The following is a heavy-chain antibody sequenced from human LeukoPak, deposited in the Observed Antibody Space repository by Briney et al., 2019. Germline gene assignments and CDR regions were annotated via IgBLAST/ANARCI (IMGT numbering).Heavy chain of an antibody. CDR1: GFTFSSYA. CDR2: ISGSGGST. J-gene: IGHJ6*03. CDR3: AKVGHTVVPAAISFYYYYMDV. V-gene: IGHV3-23*01. Sequence: GGSLRLSCAASGFTFSSYAMSWVRQAPGKGLEWVSAISGSGGSTYYADSVKGRFTISRDNSKNTLYLQINSLRAEDTAVCYCAKVGHTVVPAAISFYYYYMDVWGKGTTVTVSS. D-gene: IGHD2-2*02.